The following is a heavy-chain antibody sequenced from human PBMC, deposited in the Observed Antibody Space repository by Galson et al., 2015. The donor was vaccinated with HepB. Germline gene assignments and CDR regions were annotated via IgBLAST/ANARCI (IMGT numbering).Heavy chain of an antibody. CDR2: IYPGDSDV. D-gene: IGHD5-18*01. Sequence: QSGAEVKKSGESLKLSCQGSGYIFTSYWIGWVRQMPGKGLEWMGIIYPGDSDVRYSPSFQGQVTISADKSISTAYLQWSSLKASDTAMYYCARHSAGGYTYGSPFQHWGQGTLVTVSS. CDR3: ARHSAGGYTYGSPFQH. V-gene: IGHV5-51*01. J-gene: IGHJ1*01. CDR1: GYIFTSYW.